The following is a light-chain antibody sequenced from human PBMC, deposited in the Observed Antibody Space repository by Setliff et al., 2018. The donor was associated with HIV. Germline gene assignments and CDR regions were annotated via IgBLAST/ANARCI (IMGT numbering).Light chain of an antibody. V-gene: IGLV2-14*03. CDR3: TSYTTSSSPYV. CDR1: RSDVGGYDY. CDR2: NVN. J-gene: IGLJ1*01. Sequence: SALTQPASVSGSPGQSITISCTGTRSDVGGYDYVSWYQHHPGKAPKLIIYNVNKRPSGVSNRLSGSKSGNTASLTISGLQAEDEADYYCTSYTTSSSPYVFGTGTKVTVL.